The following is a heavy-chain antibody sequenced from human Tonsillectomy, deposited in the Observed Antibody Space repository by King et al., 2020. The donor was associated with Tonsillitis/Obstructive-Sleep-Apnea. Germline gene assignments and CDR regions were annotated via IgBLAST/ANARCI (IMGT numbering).Heavy chain of an antibody. CDR3: TTSSGGYYPYYYYYYMDV. J-gene: IGHJ6*03. D-gene: IGHD3-22*01. V-gene: IGHV3-15*01. Sequence: VQLVESGGGLVKPGGSLRLSCAASGFTFSNAWMSWVRQAPGKGLEWVGRIKSKTDGGTTDYAAPVKGRFTISRDNSKNTLYLQMNSLKTEDTAVYYCTTSSGGYYPYYYYYYMDVWGKGTTVPVSS. CDR1: GFTFSNAW. CDR2: IKSKTDGGTT.